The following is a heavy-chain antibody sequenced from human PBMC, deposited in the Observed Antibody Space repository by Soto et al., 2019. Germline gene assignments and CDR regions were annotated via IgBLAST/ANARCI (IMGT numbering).Heavy chain of an antibody. V-gene: IGHV1-18*01. J-gene: IGHJ3*02. CDR2: ISTYNGDT. CDR1: AYSFTHYA. Sequence: QVQVVQCGPEVKKPGASVRVSCKASAYSFTHYAVSWVRQARGQGLEWMGWISTYNGDTNYAQKFQGRVTMTTDTSTTTALMELKSLTSDDTAVYYCARDWDCSSGRRCDDVFDIWGQGTMVTVSS. CDR3: ARDWDCSSGRRCDDVFDI. D-gene: IGHD2-15*01.